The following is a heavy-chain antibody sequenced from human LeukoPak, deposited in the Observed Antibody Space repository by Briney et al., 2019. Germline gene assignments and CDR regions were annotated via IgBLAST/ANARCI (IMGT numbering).Heavy chain of an antibody. Sequence: SETLSLTCTASGGTISSYYWGWIRQPPGKGLEWIGSIYYSGSTYYNPSLRSRVSISVDTSKNQFSLKLSSVTAADTAVYYCARDLSGWYDVGLHYWGQGTLVTVSS. CDR3: ARDLSGWYDVGLHY. J-gene: IGHJ4*02. CDR1: GGTISSYY. D-gene: IGHD6-19*01. CDR2: IYYSGST. V-gene: IGHV4-39*02.